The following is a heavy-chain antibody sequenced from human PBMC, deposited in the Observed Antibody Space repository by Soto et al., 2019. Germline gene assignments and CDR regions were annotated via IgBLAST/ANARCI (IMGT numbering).Heavy chain of an antibody. J-gene: IGHJ4*02. V-gene: IGHV4-34*02. CDR2: INPSGTT. CDR3: ARGPHGGNTPGLDS. CDR1: GGSFNDYY. Sequence: QVQLQQWGAGLLKPSETLSLTCAVYGGSFNDYYWSWIRQPPGKGPEWIGEINPSGTTKNNPSLKSRVTISVDTSKNQFSLRLSSVTAADTAVYYCARGPHGGNTPGLDSWGQGSLVTVSS. D-gene: IGHD2-15*01.